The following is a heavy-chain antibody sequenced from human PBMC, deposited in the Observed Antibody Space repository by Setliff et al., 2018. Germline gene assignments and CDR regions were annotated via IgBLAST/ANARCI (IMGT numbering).Heavy chain of an antibody. CDR3: STGRMWLLVGDY. J-gene: IGHJ4*02. Sequence: GGSLRLSCAASGFNFNLYNMNWVRQAPGKGLEWVSYIISNSLTIHYADSVRGRFTVSKDNAKNSLSLQMNSLRAEDTAVYYCSTGRMWLLVGDYWGQGVQVTVSS. V-gene: IGHV3-48*01. CDR1: GFNFNLYN. CDR2: IISNSLTI. D-gene: IGHD6-19*01.